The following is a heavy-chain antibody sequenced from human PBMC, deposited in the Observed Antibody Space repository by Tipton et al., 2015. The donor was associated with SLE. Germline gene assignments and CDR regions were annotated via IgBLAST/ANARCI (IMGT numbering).Heavy chain of an antibody. CDR1: GVTFSNYW. Sequence: SLRLSCAVSGVTFSNYWMNWVRQGPGKGLVWVSRIDLDGSITTYADAVKGRFTISRDNAKNTLYLQMNSLRSEDTAVYYCARDGLEAAGQFDYWGQGTLVTVSS. CDR3: ARDGLEAAGQFDY. V-gene: IGHV3-74*01. D-gene: IGHD6-13*01. CDR2: IDLDGSIT. J-gene: IGHJ4*02.